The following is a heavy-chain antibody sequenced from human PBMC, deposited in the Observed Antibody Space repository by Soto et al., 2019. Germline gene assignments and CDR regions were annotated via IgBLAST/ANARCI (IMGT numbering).Heavy chain of an antibody. CDR2: INAGNGNT. V-gene: IGHV1-3*01. D-gene: IGHD5-18*01. CDR1: GYTFTSYA. CDR3: ARDRVAAMRPDNYYYGMDV. Sequence: RASVKVSCKASGYTFTSYAMHWVRQAPGQRLEWMGWINAGNGNTKYSQKFQGRVTITRDTSASTAYMELSSLRSEDTAVYYCARDRVAAMRPDNYYYGMDVWGQGTTVTVSS. J-gene: IGHJ6*02.